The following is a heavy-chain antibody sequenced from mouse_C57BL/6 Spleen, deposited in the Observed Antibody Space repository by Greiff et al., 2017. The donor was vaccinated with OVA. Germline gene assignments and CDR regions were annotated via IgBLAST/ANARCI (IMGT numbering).Heavy chain of an antibody. CDR3: APGNSNYGGSYAMDY. J-gene: IGHJ4*01. CDR2: IDPANGNT. D-gene: IGHD2-5*01. CDR1: GFNFKNTY. Sequence: VQLQQSVAELVRPGASVKLSCTASGFNFKNTYMHWVKQRPEQGLEWIGRIDPANGNTKYAPKFQGKATLTADTSSNTAYLQLSSLTTGDTAIYYCAPGNSNYGGSYAMDYWGQGTSVTVSS. V-gene: IGHV14-3*01.